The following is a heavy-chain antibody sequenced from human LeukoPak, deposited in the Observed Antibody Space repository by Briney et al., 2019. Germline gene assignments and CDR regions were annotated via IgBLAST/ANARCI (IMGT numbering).Heavy chain of an antibody. J-gene: IGHJ4*02. CDR1: GFTFSSYA. V-gene: IGHV3-23*01. D-gene: IGHD2-8*01. CDR2: ISGSGGST. Sequence: GGSLRLSCAASGFTFSSYAMSWVRQAPGKGLEWVSAISGSGGSTYYADSVKGRFTISRDNSKNTLYLQMNSLRAEDTAVYYCAKAGILMVYATANDYWGQGTLVTVSS. CDR3: AKAGILMVYATANDY.